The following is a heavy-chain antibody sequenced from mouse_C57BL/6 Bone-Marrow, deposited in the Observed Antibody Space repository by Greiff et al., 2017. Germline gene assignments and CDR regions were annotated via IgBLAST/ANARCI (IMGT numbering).Heavy chain of an antibody. CDR1: GFTFSDYG. J-gene: IGHJ2*01. D-gene: IGHD1-1*01. CDR3: ARTPFITTVLDY. Sequence: EVMLVESGGGLVKPGGSLKLSCAASGFTFSDYGMHWVRQAPEKGLEWVAYISSGSSTIYYADTVKGRFTISRDNAKNTLFLQMTRLRSEDTAMYYCARTPFITTVLDYWGQGTTLTVSS. V-gene: IGHV5-17*01. CDR2: ISSGSSTI.